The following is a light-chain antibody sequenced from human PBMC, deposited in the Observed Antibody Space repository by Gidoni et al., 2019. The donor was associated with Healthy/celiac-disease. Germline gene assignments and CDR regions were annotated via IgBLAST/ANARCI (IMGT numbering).Light chain of an antibody. Sequence: IQMTQSPSSLSASVGDRVTIPCRASQSISSYLNWYQQKPGKAPKLLIYAASSLQSVVPSRFSGSGSGTDFTLTISSLQPEDFATYYCQQSYSTPFTFGPGTKVDIK. CDR3: QQSYSTPFT. CDR1: QSISSY. V-gene: IGKV1-39*01. CDR2: AAS. J-gene: IGKJ3*01.